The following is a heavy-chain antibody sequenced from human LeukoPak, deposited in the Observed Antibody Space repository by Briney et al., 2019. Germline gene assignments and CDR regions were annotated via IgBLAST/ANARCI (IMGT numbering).Heavy chain of an antibody. CDR3: ARFPQVGAWGMDV. CDR1: GGTFSSYA. V-gene: IGHV1-8*02. Sequence: GSVKVSCKASGGTFSSYAISWVRQATGQGLEWMGWMNPNSGNTGYAQKFQGRVTMTRNTSISTAYMELSSLRSEDTAVYYCARFPQVGAWGMDVWGQGTTVTVSS. D-gene: IGHD1-26*01. J-gene: IGHJ6*02. CDR2: MNPNSGNT.